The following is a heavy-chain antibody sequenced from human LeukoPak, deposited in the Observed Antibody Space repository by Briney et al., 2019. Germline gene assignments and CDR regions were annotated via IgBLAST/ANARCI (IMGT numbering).Heavy chain of an antibody. D-gene: IGHD6-19*01. CDR2: IIGSGGST. J-gene: IGHJ6*03. CDR1: GFTFSSYA. V-gene: IGHV3-23*01. Sequence: GGSLRLSCAASGFTFSSYAMSWVRKAPGKGLKWFPAIIGSGGSTYYADSVKGRFTISRDNSKNTLYLQMNSLRAEDTAVYYCAKENSSGWPLYYYYYMDVWGKGTTVTVSS. CDR3: AKENSSGWPLYYYYYMDV.